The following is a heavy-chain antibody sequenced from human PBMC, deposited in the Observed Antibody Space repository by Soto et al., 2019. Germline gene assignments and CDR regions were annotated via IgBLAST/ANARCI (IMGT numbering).Heavy chain of an antibody. D-gene: IGHD3-22*01. J-gene: IGHJ5*02. Sequence: SETLSLTCAVSGGSISSGGYSWSWIRRPPGKGLEWIGYIYHSGSTYYNPSLKSRVTISVDRSKNQFSLKLSSVTAADTAVYYCARGRTYYYDSSGSNWFDPWGQGTLVTVSS. CDR2: IYHSGST. CDR3: ARGRTYYYDSSGSNWFDP. V-gene: IGHV4-30-2*01. CDR1: GGSISSGGYS.